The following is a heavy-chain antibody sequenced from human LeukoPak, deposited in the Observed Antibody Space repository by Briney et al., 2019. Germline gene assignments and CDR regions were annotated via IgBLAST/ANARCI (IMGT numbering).Heavy chain of an antibody. CDR1: VYTFTSYD. V-gene: IGHV1-8*01. Sequence: ASVKGSCKASVYTFTSYDINWVRQATGQGLESMGWMNPNRGNTGYAQKFQGRVTMTRNTSISTAYMELSSLRSEDTAVYYCATIYPGAATGGNYWGQGTLVTVSS. CDR2: MNPNRGNT. D-gene: IGHD1-26*01. CDR3: ATIYPGAATGGNY. J-gene: IGHJ4*02.